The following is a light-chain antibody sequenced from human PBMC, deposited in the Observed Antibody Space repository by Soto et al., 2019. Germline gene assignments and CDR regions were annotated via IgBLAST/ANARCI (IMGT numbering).Light chain of an antibody. CDR3: EQRSNRPS. J-gene: IGKJ5*01. CDR2: DAS. Sequence: EIVLTQSPATLSLSPGERATLSCRSSQRVSSYLAWYQQKPGQAPRRLIYDASNRPTGIPARFSGSEYGTDFTLAISSLEAENYEVYYCEQRSNRPSFGQVTRLEIK. CDR1: QRVSSY. V-gene: IGKV3-11*01.